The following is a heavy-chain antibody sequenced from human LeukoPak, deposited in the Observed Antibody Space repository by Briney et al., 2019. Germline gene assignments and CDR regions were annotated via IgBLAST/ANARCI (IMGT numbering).Heavy chain of an antibody. CDR1: GGSISSYY. V-gene: IGHV4-59*01. CDR3: ARAGYYYDSSGFDY. Sequence: SETLSRTCTVSGGSISSYYWSWIRQPPGKGLEWIGYIYYSGSTNYNPSLKSRVTISVDTSKNQFSLKLSSVTAADTAVYYCARAGYYYDSSGFDYWGQGTLVTVSS. CDR2: IYYSGST. D-gene: IGHD3-22*01. J-gene: IGHJ4*02.